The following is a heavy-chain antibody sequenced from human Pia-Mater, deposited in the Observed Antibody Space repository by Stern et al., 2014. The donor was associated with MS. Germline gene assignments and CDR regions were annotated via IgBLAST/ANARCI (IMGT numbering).Heavy chain of an antibody. CDR2: ISPHNGNT. D-gene: IGHD6-19*01. Sequence: VQLLQSAGEMKKPGASLKVSCKASGYNFISYGVDWVRQAPGQGLEWMGWISPHNGNTNFAQKFQDRITMTTDTSTNTVYMELRNLRSDDTGVYFCARRGYSSSWNGYFDYWGQGTLVTVSS. CDR3: ARRGYSSSWNGYFDY. CDR1: GYNFISYG. J-gene: IGHJ4*02. V-gene: IGHV1-18*01.